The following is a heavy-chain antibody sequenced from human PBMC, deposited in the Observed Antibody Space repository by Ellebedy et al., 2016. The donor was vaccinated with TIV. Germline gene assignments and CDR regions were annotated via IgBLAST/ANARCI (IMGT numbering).Heavy chain of an antibody. V-gene: IGHV4-39*01. J-gene: IGHJ6*02. Sequence: SETLSLTCTVSGGSISSGSYYWGWIRQPPGKGLEWIGSIYYSGSTYYNPSLKSRVTISADTSKNQFSLKLSSVTAADTAVYYCARCSYDSSGFYNYYGMDVWGQGTTVTVSS. CDR2: IYYSGST. D-gene: IGHD3-22*01. CDR3: ARCSYDSSGFYNYYGMDV. CDR1: GGSISSGSYY.